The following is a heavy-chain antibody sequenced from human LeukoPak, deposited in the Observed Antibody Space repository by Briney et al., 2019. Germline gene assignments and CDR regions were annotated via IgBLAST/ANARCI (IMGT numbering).Heavy chain of an antibody. V-gene: IGHV4-31*03. Sequence: SQTLSLTCTVSGGSISSGGYYWSWIRQHPGKGLEWIGYIYYSGSTYYNPSLKSRVTISVDTSKNQFSLKLSSVTAADTAVYYCARRILWFGGTGTFDIWGQGTMVTVSS. CDR3: ARRILWFGGTGTFDI. CDR2: IYYSGST. D-gene: IGHD3-10*01. J-gene: IGHJ3*02. CDR1: GGSISSGGYY.